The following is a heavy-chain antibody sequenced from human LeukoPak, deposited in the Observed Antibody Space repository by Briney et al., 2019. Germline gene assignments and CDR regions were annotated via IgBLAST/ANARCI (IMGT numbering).Heavy chain of an antibody. J-gene: IGHJ4*02. CDR1: GFTFCSYS. V-gene: IGHV3-21*01. CDR3: ARSSLGCSSTSCYRRDFDY. D-gene: IGHD2-2*02. CDR2: ISSSSSYI. Sequence: GGSLRLSCAASGFTFCSYSMNWVRQAPGKGLEGVSSISSSSSYIYYADSVKGRFTISRDNAKNSLYLQMNSLRAEDTAVYYCARSSLGCSSTSCYRRDFDYWGQGTLVTVSS.